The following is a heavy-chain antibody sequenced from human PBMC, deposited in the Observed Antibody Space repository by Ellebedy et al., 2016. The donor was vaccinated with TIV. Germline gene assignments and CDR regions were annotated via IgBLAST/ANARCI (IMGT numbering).Heavy chain of an antibody. V-gene: IGHV3-48*01. Sequence: GGSLRLXXAASGFTFSSYSMNWVRQAPGKGLEWVSYISSSSSTIYYADSVKGRFTISRDNAKNSLYLQMNSLRAEDTAVYYCARDDSSGSRYYYYYGMDVWGQGTTVTVSS. CDR1: GFTFSSYS. D-gene: IGHD3-22*01. CDR3: ARDDSSGSRYYYYYGMDV. CDR2: ISSSSSTI. J-gene: IGHJ6*02.